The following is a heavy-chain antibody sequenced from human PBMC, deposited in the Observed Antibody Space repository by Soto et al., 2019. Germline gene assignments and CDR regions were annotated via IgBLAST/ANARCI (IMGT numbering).Heavy chain of an antibody. CDR1: GFTFSSYA. Sequence: GGSLRLSCAASGFTFSSYAMHWVRQAPGKGLEWVAVISYDGSNKYYADSVKGRFTISRDNSKNTLYLQMNSLRAEDTAVYYCARDQWGNQRLRYFDWLPHTYYYYGMDVWGQGTTVTVSS. V-gene: IGHV3-30-3*01. D-gene: IGHD3-9*01. CDR2: ISYDGSNK. J-gene: IGHJ6*02. CDR3: ARDQWGNQRLRYFDWLPHTYYYYGMDV.